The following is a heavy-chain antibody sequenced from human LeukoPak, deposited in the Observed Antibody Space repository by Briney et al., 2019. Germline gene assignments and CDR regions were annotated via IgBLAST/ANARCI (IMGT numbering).Heavy chain of an antibody. Sequence: SETLSLTCTVSGGSISSGSYYWSWIRQPAGKGLEWIGRIYTNGSTNYNPSLKSRVTISVDTSKNQFSLKLSSVTAADTAVYYCARALRGCSGGSCYYYYYYMDVWGKGTTVTISS. CDR1: GGSISSGSYY. CDR2: IYTNGST. V-gene: IGHV4-61*02. D-gene: IGHD2-15*01. CDR3: ARALRGCSGGSCYYYYYYMDV. J-gene: IGHJ6*03.